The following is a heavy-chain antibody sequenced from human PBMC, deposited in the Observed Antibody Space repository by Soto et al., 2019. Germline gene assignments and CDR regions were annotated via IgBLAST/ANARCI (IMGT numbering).Heavy chain of an antibody. CDR2: IDHSDSYT. CDR3: ARHLSVWSGGHYGMDV. CDR1: GYSLTSYW. J-gene: IGHJ6*02. D-gene: IGHD3-3*01. Sequence: GESLKISCKGSGYSLTSYWISWVRQMPGKGLEWMGRIDHSDSYTNYSPSFQGHVTISADKSISTAYLQGSSLKASDTAMYYCARHLSVWSGGHYGMDVWGQGTTVTVSS. V-gene: IGHV5-10-1*01.